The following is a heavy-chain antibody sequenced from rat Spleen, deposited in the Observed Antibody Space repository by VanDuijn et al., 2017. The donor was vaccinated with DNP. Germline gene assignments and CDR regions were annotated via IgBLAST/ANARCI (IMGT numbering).Heavy chain of an antibody. V-gene: IGHV2-30*01. D-gene: IGHD1-3*01. J-gene: IGHJ4*01. Sequence: QVQLKESGPGLVQPSQTLSLACTVSGFSLTSYNVHWVRQPTGKGLEWMGIIWTGGSTDYNSTLKSRLSISRDTSKSQVFLKMNSVQTEDTAMYFCARSLATVAPTGAMDAWGQGTSVTVSS. CDR1: GFSLTSYN. CDR3: ARSLATVAPTGAMDA. CDR2: IWTGGST.